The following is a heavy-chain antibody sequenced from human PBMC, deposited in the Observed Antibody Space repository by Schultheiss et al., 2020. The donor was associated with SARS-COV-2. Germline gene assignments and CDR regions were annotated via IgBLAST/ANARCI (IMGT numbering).Heavy chain of an antibody. CDR1: GGSFSGYY. V-gene: IGHV4-59*10. CDR2: IYTSGST. D-gene: IGHD2-8*01. J-gene: IGHJ6*02. Sequence: SETLSLTCAVYGGSFSGYYWSWIRQPPGKGLEWIGSIYTSGSTNYNPSLKSRVTISVDTSKNQFSLKLSSVTAADTAVYYCARWGGVLMVYAILGVHYGMDVWGQGTTVTVAS. CDR3: ARWGGVLMVYAILGVHYGMDV.